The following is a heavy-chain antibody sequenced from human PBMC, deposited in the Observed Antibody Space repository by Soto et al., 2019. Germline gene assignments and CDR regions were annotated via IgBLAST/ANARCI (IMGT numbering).Heavy chain of an antibody. V-gene: IGHV1-18*04. Sequence: QIHLVQSGAEVRKPGASVNVSCKTSGYIFTNYGVSWVRQAPGEGLEVVAWISAYNGYPKYGQRFQGRVTLSTDASTTTGYMELRNLRSDDTAVYYCARWSSGARYEYWGQGTLLTVSS. J-gene: IGHJ4*02. CDR3: ARWSSGARYEY. CDR2: ISAYNGYP. D-gene: IGHD3-16*02. CDR1: GYIFTNYG.